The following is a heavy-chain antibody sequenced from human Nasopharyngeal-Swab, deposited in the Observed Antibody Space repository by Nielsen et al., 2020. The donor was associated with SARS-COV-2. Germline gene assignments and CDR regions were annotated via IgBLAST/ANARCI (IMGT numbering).Heavy chain of an antibody. CDR2: VYYTGRA. V-gene: IGHV4-59*01. Sequence: SETLSLTCTVSGGSISSYYWTWIRQPPGKGPEWMGYVYYTGRASYNPSLKSRVTMFMDTSKNQFSLKLRSVTAADTAVYYCAKEGATGWFDPWGQGTLVTVSS. CDR1: GGSISSYY. J-gene: IGHJ5*02. CDR3: AKEGATGWFDP.